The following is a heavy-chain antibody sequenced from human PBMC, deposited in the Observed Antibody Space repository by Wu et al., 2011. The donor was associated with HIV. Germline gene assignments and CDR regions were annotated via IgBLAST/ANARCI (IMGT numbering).Heavy chain of an antibody. D-gene: IGHD4-17*01. CDR1: GYTFIGYY. V-gene: IGHV1-46*01. Sequence: PGASVRVSCEASGYTFIGYYIHWVRQAPGQGLEWMGIINPNNGRATYAQKFQGRVTMTRDTSTSTVYMDLSSLRFEDTAVYYCARTYGDYDKFDYWGQGTLVTVSS. CDR3: ARTYGDYDKFDY. CDR2: INPNNGRA. J-gene: IGHJ4*02.